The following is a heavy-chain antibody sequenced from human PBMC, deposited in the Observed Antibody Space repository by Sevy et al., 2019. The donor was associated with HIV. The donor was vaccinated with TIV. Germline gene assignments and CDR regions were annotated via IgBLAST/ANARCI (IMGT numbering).Heavy chain of an antibody. J-gene: IGHJ4*02. D-gene: IGHD4-17*01. Sequence: GGSLRLSCAASGFIFSSYVMSWVRQAPGKGLEWVSGISGSGGSTYYADSVKGRFTISRDNSKNTLYLQMNRLGAEDTAVYYCAGRSTVTTFFDYWGQGTLVTVSS. CDR1: GFIFSSYV. CDR2: ISGSGGST. CDR3: AGRSTVTTFFDY. V-gene: IGHV3-23*01.